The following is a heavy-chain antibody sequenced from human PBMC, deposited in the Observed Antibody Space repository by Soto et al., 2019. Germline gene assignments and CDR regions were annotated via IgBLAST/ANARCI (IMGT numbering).Heavy chain of an antibody. D-gene: IGHD6-13*01. CDR1: GFTFSSYA. V-gene: IGHV3-23*01. CDR2: ISGSGGSS. Sequence: EVQLLESGGGLVQPGGSLRLSCAASGFTFSSYAMSWVRQAPGKGLEWVSAISGSGGSSYYADSVKGRFTISRDNSKNTLYLQMNSLRAEDTAVYYCAKLRIAQYYFDYWGQGTLVTVSS. J-gene: IGHJ4*02. CDR3: AKLRIAQYYFDY.